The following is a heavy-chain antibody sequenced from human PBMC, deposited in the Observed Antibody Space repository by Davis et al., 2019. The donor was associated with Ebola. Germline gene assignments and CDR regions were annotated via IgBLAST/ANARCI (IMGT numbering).Heavy chain of an antibody. J-gene: IGHJ6*04. CDR3: AKSGLSFGVVKYQYGMDV. V-gene: IGHV3-23*01. CDR1: GFTFSSHP. CDR2: ISGSGGST. Sequence: GESLKISCAASGFTFSSHPMSWVRQAPGKGLGWVPAISGSGGSTYYADSVKGRFTISRDNSKKTLYLQMNSLRAEDTAVYYCAKSGLSFGVVKYQYGMDVWGKGTTVTVSS. D-gene: IGHD3-3*01.